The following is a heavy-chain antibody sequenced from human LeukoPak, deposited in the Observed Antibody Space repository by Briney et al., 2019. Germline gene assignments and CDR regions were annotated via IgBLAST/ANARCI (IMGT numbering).Heavy chain of an antibody. D-gene: IGHD5-24*01. Sequence: PSETLSLTCTVPGGSISSYYWSWIRQPPGKGLEWIGYIYYSGSANYNPSLKSRVTISVDTSKNQFSLKLSSVTAADTAVYYCARSRAVYYYMDVWGKGTTVTVSS. CDR2: IYYSGSA. CDR3: ARSRAVYYYMDV. J-gene: IGHJ6*03. V-gene: IGHV4-59*01. CDR1: GGSISSYY.